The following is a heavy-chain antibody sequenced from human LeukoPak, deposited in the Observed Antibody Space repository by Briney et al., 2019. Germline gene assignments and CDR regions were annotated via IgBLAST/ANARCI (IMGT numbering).Heavy chain of an antibody. V-gene: IGHV4-59*08. CDR1: GGSISSYY. Sequence: SETLSLTCTVSGGSISSYYWSWIRQPPGKGLEWIGNIYSSGSTNYNPSLKSRVSISVDTSKKQFSLKLSSVTAADTAVYYCARRAAGAGLGYWGQGTLVTVSS. D-gene: IGHD6-19*01. CDR3: ARRAAGAGLGY. CDR2: IYSSGST. J-gene: IGHJ4*02.